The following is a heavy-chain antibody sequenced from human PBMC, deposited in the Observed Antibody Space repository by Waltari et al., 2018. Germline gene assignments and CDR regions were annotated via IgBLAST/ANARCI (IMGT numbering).Heavy chain of an antibody. CDR1: GYTFTSYD. D-gene: IGHD6-13*01. V-gene: IGHV1-8*03. CDR2: MNPNSGNT. CDR3: ARSSEYSSSWYDYYYYYMDV. J-gene: IGHJ6*03. Sequence: QVQLVQSGAEVKKPGASVKVSCKASGYTFTSYDINWVRQATGQGLGWMGWMNPNSGNTGYAQKFQGRVTITRNTSISTAYMELSSLRSEDTAVYYCARSSEYSSSWYDYYYYYMDVWGKGTTVTISS.